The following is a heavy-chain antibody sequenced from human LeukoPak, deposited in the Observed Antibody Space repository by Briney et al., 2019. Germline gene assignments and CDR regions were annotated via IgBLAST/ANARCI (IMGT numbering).Heavy chain of an antibody. D-gene: IGHD3-22*01. V-gene: IGHV4-4*02. Sequence: PSGTLSLTCAVSGGSISSNNWWSWVRQPPGKGLEWIGEIYHSGSTNYNPSLKSRVTISVDKSKNQFSLKLSSVTAADTAVYYCARGKRITMIVVANDAFDIWGQGTMVTVSS. J-gene: IGHJ3*02. CDR2: IYHSGST. CDR3: ARGKRITMIVVANDAFDI. CDR1: GGSISSNNW.